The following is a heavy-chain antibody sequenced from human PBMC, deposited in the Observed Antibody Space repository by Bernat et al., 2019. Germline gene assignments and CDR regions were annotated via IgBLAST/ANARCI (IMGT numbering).Heavy chain of an antibody. V-gene: IGHV1-2*04. Sequence: QVQLVQSGAEVKKPGASVKVSCKASGYTFTGYYMHWVRQAPGQGLEWMGWINPNSGDTNYAQKFQGWVTMTRDTSISTAYMELSRLRSDDTAVYYCARSRQYSSSSGYYYGMDVWGQGTTVTVSS. J-gene: IGHJ6*02. D-gene: IGHD6-6*01. CDR1: GYTFTGYY. CDR3: ARSRQYSSSSGYYYGMDV. CDR2: INPNSGDT.